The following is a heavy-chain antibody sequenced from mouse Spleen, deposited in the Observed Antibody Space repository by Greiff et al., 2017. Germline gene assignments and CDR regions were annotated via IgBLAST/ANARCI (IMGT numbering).Heavy chain of an antibody. CDR2: ISSGGGNT. J-gene: IGHJ3*01. CDR1: GFTFSSYA. V-gene: IGHV5-9-3*01. CDR3: ARHGYDYDAWFAY. Sequence: EVHLVESGGGLVKLGGSLKLSCAASGFTFSSYAMSWVRQTPEKRLEWVATISSGGGNTYYPDSVKGRFTISRDNAKNTLYLQMSSLKSEDTAMYYCARHGYDYDAWFAYWGQGTLVTVSA. D-gene: IGHD2-4*01.